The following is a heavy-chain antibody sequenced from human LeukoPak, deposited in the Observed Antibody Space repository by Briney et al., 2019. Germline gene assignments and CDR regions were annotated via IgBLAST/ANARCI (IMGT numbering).Heavy chain of an antibody. CDR3: ASLDSSGWYQGH. D-gene: IGHD6-19*01. CDR1: GYTFTGYY. Sequence: ASVKVSCKASGYTFTGYYMHWVRQAPGQGLEWMGWISAYNGNTNYAQKLQGRVTMTTDTSTSTAYMELRSLRSDDTAVYYCASLDSSGWYQGHWGQGTLVTVSS. CDR2: ISAYNGNT. V-gene: IGHV1-18*04. J-gene: IGHJ4*02.